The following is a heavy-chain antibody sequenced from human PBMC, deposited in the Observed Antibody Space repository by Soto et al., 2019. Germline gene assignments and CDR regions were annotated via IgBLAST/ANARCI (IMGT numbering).Heavy chain of an antibody. V-gene: IGHV4-30-2*01. CDR2: MYHSGST. D-gene: IGHD6-19*01. J-gene: IGHJ4*02. CDR1: GGSISRGGYS. CDR3: VSHRNYIVVSGSYFDY. Sequence: SETLSLTCAVSGGSISRGGYSWSWIRQPPGKGLEWIGYMYHSGSTNYNPSLKSRVTLSVDTSKNQFSLKLTSMTAADTAVYFCVSHRNYIVVSGSYFDYWSQGTLVTVSS.